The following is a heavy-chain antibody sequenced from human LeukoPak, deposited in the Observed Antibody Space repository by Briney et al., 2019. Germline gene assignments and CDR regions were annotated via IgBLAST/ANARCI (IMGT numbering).Heavy chain of an antibody. D-gene: IGHD2-2*01. CDR2: ISSSSSYI. CDR1: GFTFSSYS. J-gene: IGHJ4*02. V-gene: IGHV3-21*01. CDR3: ARAVWDIVVVPAAASDY. Sequence: GGSLRLSCAASGFTFSSYSMNWVRQAPGKGLEWVSSISSSSSYIYYADSVKGRFTISRDNAKNSLYLQMNSLRAEDTAVYYCARAVWDIVVVPAAASDYWGQGTLVTVSS.